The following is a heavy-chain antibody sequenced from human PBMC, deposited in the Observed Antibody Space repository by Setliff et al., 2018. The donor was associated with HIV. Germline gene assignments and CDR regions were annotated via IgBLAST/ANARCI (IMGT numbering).Heavy chain of an antibody. CDR3: ANLWEMGA. V-gene: IGHV3-20*04. Sequence: GGSLRLSCETSGFTFEDYGMTWVRRAPGKGLEWVACINWNGGSISYVESVKGRFTISRDNVRNFLYLEMSSLRAEDTALYLCANLWEMGAWGQGTLVTVSS. D-gene: IGHD1-26*01. J-gene: IGHJ5*02. CDR2: INWNGGSI. CDR1: GFTFEDYG.